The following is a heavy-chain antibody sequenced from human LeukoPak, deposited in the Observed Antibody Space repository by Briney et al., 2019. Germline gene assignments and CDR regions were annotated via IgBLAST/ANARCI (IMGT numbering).Heavy chain of an antibody. Sequence: GASVKVSCKASGYTFTSYDINWVRQATGQGLEWMGWMNPNSGNTGYAQKFQGRVTMTRNTSISTAYMELSSLRSEDTAVYYCASSHYYDSSGRPRYAFDIWGQGTMVTVSS. CDR3: ASSHYYDSSGRPRYAFDI. CDR2: MNPNSGNT. V-gene: IGHV1-8*01. D-gene: IGHD3-22*01. J-gene: IGHJ3*02. CDR1: GYTFTSYD.